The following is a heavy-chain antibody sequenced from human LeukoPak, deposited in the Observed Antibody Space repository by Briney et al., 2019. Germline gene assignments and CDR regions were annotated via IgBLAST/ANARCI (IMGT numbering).Heavy chain of an antibody. Sequence: PGWSLRLSCAASGFTVSSNYMSWVRQAPGTGLEWVSIIYDIGSTYYADSVKGRFTISRDNSQNTLYLQLNSLRAEDTAVYYCARTAVTPGSSDAFDIWGQGTVVTVSS. D-gene: IGHD4-17*01. CDR2: IYDIGST. V-gene: IGHV3-53*01. J-gene: IGHJ3*02. CDR1: GFTVSSNY. CDR3: ARTAVTPGSSDAFDI.